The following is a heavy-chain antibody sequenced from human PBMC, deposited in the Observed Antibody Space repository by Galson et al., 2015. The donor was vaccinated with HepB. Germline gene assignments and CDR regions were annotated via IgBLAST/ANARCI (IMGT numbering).Heavy chain of an antibody. Sequence: SLRLSCAASGFTFSSYSMNWVRQAPGKGLEWVSYISSSSSTIYYADSVKGRFTISRDNAKNSLYLQMNSLRDEDTAVYYCARDGRGVIGDHYYYGMDVWGQGTTVTVSS. CDR2: ISSSSSTI. V-gene: IGHV3-48*02. J-gene: IGHJ6*02. D-gene: IGHD3-16*02. CDR3: ARDGRGVIGDHYYYGMDV. CDR1: GFTFSSYS.